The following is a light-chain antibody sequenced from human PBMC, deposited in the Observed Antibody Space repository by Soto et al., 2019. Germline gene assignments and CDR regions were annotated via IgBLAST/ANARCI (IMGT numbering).Light chain of an antibody. Sequence: DIVMTQSPDSLSVSLGERATINCKSSQTVLYSSNNKNHLAWYQQRPGQPPKLLFSWATGIPDRFSGSGSGTDFTLTISRLEPEDFAVYYCQQYGSSLTWTFGQGTKVDIK. CDR1: QTVLYSSNNKNH. CDR2: WAT. J-gene: IGKJ1*01. V-gene: IGKV4-1*01. CDR3: QQYGSSLTWT.